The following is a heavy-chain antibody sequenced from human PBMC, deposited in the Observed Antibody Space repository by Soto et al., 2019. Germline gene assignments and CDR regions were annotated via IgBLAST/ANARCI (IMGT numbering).Heavy chain of an antibody. Sequence: QVQLVQSGAEVKKPWASVKVSCKASGYTFTTYEINWVRQVPGQGLEWMGWMSPSSGNTGYVDQFRGRVTMTSNTSMTTAYMELSSLRSEDTAVYYCARVGGQLFGDHGMDVWGQGTTVTVSS. D-gene: IGHD3-10*01. J-gene: IGHJ6*02. CDR2: MSPSSGNT. V-gene: IGHV1-8*01. CDR1: GYTFTTYE. CDR3: ARVGGQLFGDHGMDV.